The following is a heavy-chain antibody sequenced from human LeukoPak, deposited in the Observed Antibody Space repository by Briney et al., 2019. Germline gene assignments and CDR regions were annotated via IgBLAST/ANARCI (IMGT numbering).Heavy chain of an antibody. V-gene: IGHV4-59*01. Sequence: PAETLSLTCTVSGGSISSYYWSWIRQPPGKGLEWIGYIYYSGSTNYNPSLQSRVTISVDTSKNQFSLKLSSVTAADTAVYYCASNWNYPNYYYYYMDVWGRGTTVAVSS. CDR2: IYYSGST. D-gene: IGHD1-7*01. CDR1: GGSISSYY. CDR3: ASNWNYPNYYYYYMDV. J-gene: IGHJ6*03.